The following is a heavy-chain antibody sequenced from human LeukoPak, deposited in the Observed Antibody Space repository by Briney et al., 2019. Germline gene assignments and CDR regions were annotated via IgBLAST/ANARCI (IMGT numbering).Heavy chain of an antibody. CDR1: GYSFNTYW. V-gene: IGHV5-51*01. Sequence: GESLKISCKGSGYSFNTYWIGWLRQMPGQGLEWLGIIYPGDSDTRYSPSFQGQVTISADKSINTAFLQWSSLRASDTAMYYCARRGTNEYFDLWGRGTLVTVSS. J-gene: IGHJ2*01. D-gene: IGHD1-1*01. CDR3: ARRGTNEYFDL. CDR2: IYPGDSDT.